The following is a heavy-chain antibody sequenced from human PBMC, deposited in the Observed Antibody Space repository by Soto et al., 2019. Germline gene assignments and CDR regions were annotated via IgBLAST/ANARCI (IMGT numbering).Heavy chain of an antibody. Sequence: SETLSLTCAVFSASLGDHYWAWIRQSPDKGLEWIGEVHPSGSTDYNPSLKSRLTLSLDTSKNQFSLKMTSVTAADRAMYFCARYNSYAIDYWGPGTLVTVSS. V-gene: IGHV4-34*10. D-gene: IGHD2-8*01. CDR1: SASLGDHY. CDR2: VHPSGST. J-gene: IGHJ4*02. CDR3: ARYNSYAIDY.